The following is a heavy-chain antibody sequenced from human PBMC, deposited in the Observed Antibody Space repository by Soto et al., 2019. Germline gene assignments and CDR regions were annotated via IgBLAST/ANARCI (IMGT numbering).Heavy chain of an antibody. CDR2: SRNKADSYTT. CDR3: ASPYGAGDFDP. Sequence: EVQLVESGGGLVQPGGSLRLSCAASGFTFSDHYMEWVRQAPGKGLEWVGRSRNKADSYTTEYAASVKGRFTISRDDSKNSLYLQMNSLKIEDTAVYYCASPYGAGDFDPGGQGTLVTVSS. D-gene: IGHD3-10*01. V-gene: IGHV3-72*01. J-gene: IGHJ5*02. CDR1: GFTFSDHY.